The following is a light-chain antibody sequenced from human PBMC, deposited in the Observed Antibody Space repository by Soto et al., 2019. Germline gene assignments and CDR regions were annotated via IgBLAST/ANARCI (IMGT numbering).Light chain of an antibody. CDR2: GNS. CDR1: SSNIGAGYD. V-gene: IGLV1-40*01. CDR3: QSYDSSLSGVV. J-gene: IGLJ2*01. Sequence: QPVLTQPPSVSGAPGQRVTISCTGSSSNIGAGYDVHWYQQLPGTAPKLLIYGNSNRPSGVPDRFSGSKSGTSASLAITGLLAEDEADYYCQSYDSSLSGVVFGGGTKLTVL.